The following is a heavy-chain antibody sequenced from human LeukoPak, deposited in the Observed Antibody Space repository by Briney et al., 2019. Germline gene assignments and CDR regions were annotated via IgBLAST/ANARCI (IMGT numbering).Heavy chain of an antibody. CDR2: ISSSGSTI. CDR3: AREVTWYYFDR. D-gene: IGHD2-21*02. CDR1: GFTFSSYE. Sequence: GGSLRLSCAASGFTFSSYEMNWVRQAPGKGLEWVSYISSSGSTIYYADSVKGRFTISRDNAKNSLYLQMNSLRAEDTAVYYCAREVTWYYFDRWGQGTPVTVSS. V-gene: IGHV3-48*03. J-gene: IGHJ4*02.